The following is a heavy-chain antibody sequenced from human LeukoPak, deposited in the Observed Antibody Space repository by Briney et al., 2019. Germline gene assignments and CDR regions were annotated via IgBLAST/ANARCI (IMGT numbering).Heavy chain of an antibody. Sequence: GGSLRLSCAASGFTFSSYAMSWVRQAPGKGLEWVSAISGSGDSTYYGDSVKGRFTISRDNSKNSLYLQMNSLRAEDTAVYYCARGHYQLSWGQGILVTVSS. D-gene: IGHD2-2*01. CDR1: GFTFSSYA. J-gene: IGHJ5*02. CDR3: ARGHYQLS. CDR2: ISGSGDST. V-gene: IGHV3-23*01.